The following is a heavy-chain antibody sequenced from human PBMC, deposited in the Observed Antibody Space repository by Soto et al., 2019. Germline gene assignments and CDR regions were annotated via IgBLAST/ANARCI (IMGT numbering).Heavy chain of an antibody. Sequence: GGSLRLSCVASGFTFSSYAMSWVRQAPGKGLEWVSAISGSGGSTYYADSVKGRFTISRDNSKNTLYLQMNSLRAEDTAVYYCAKVYRQLLWFGESDNYYYMDVWGKGTTVTVSS. J-gene: IGHJ6*03. D-gene: IGHD3-10*01. CDR1: GFTFSSYA. CDR2: ISGSGGST. CDR3: AKVYRQLLWFGESDNYYYMDV. V-gene: IGHV3-23*01.